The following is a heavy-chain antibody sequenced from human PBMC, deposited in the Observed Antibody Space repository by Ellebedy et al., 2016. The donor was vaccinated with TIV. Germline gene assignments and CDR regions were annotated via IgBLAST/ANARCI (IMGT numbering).Heavy chain of an antibody. CDR1: GYTFSSYH. V-gene: IGHV1-46*01. Sequence: AASVKVSCKASGYTFSSYHMYWVRQAPGQGLEWMGIINPSGGSTEYAPKFQGRLTMTRDTSTSTVYMELRSLRADDTAVYYCARVAITKPGTDYWGQGTLVTVSS. D-gene: IGHD2-2*02. CDR2: INPSGGST. J-gene: IGHJ4*02. CDR3: ARVAITKPGTDY.